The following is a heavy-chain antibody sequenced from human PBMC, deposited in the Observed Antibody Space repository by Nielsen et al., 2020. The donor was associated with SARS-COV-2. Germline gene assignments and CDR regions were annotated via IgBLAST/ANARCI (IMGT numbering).Heavy chain of an antibody. CDR2: ISYSGRT. CDR1: GDSLSHYY. J-gene: IGHJ6*03. Sequence: SQTLSLTCAVHGDSLSHYYWSWIRQSPGKGLEWIGYISYSGRTKYKSSLESRVTISVDTSKNQFSLKLSSVTAADTAVYYCARSHIIQHLDWSKTFSYQYYIDAWGKGTTVTVSS. V-gene: IGHV4-59*01. CDR3: ARSHIIQHLDWSKTFSYQYYIDA. D-gene: IGHD3-9*01.